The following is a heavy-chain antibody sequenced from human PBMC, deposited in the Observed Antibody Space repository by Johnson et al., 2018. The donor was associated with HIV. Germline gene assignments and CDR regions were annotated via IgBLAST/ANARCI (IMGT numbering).Heavy chain of an antibody. CDR3: AKDRIVGAIGDAFDI. V-gene: IGHV3-30*02. J-gene: IGHJ3*02. CDR1: GFTFSSYG. CDR2: IRYDGSNK. D-gene: IGHD1-26*01. Sequence: VQLVESGGGVVQPGGSLRLSCAASGFTFSSYGMHWVRQAPGKGLEWVAFIRYDGSNKYYADSVKGRFTISRDNSKNTLYLQMNSLRAEDTAVYYCAKDRIVGAIGDAFDIWGQGTMVTVSS.